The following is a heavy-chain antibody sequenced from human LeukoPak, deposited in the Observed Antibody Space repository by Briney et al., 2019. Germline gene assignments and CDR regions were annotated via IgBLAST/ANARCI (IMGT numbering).Heavy chain of an antibody. D-gene: IGHD4-23*01. CDR2: ISGSGGST. CDR1: GFTFSSYA. CDR3: ARDVYGGNSGYDY. Sequence: PGGSLRLSCAASGFTFSSYAMSWVRQAPGKGLEWVSAISGSGGSTYYADSVKGRFTISRDNSKNTLYLQMNSLRAEDTAVYYCARDVYGGNSGYDYWGQGTLVTVSS. J-gene: IGHJ4*02. V-gene: IGHV3-23*01.